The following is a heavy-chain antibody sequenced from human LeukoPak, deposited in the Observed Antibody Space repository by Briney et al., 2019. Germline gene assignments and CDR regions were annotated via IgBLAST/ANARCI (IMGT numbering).Heavy chain of an antibody. Sequence: SETLSLTCTVSGGSISSYYWSWIRQPPGKGLEWIGYIYYSGSTNYNPSLKSRVTISVDTSKNQFSLKLSSVTAADTAVYYCARDRAAAGLFDYWGQGTLVTVSS. CDR3: ARDRAAAGLFDY. V-gene: IGHV4-59*12. CDR2: IYYSGST. D-gene: IGHD6-13*01. CDR1: GGSISSYY. J-gene: IGHJ4*02.